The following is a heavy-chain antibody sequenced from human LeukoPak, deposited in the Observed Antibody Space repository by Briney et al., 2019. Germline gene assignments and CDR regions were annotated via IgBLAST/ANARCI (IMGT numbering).Heavy chain of an antibody. J-gene: IGHJ4*02. Sequence: ASVKVSCKASGYNFTDYYIHWVRQAPGQGLEWMGWINPKSGGTNYAQKFRGRVTMTRDTSISTAYMELSGLRSDDTAVYYCARDSGLGPTWHPFDHWGQGTPVTV. CDR1: GYNFTDYY. V-gene: IGHV1-2*02. CDR3: ARDSGLGPTWHPFDH. CDR2: INPKSGGT. D-gene: IGHD1-26*01.